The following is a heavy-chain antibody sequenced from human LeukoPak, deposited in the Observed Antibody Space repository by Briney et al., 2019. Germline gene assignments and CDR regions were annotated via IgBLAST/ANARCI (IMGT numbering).Heavy chain of an antibody. D-gene: IGHD4-23*01. CDR2: IYYSGST. V-gene: IGHV4-59*01. J-gene: IGHJ5*02. CDR1: GGSISSYY. Sequence: PSETLSLTCTVSGGSISSYYWSWIRQPPGRGLEWIGYIYYSGSTNYNPSLKSRVTISVDTSKNQFSLKLSSVTAADTAVYYCAREKNYGGNSLFDPWGQGTLVTVSS. CDR3: AREKNYGGNSLFDP.